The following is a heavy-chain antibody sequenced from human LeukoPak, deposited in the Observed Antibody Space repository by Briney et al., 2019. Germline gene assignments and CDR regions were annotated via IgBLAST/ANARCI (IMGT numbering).Heavy chain of an antibody. Sequence: GGSLRLSCAASGFTFSSYAMHWVRQAPGKGLEWVAVISYDGSNKYYADSVKGRFTISRDNSKNTLYLQMNSLRAEDTAVYYCARELTTAKYQLLYNWFDPWGQGTLVTVSS. D-gene: IGHD2-2*01. CDR2: ISYDGSNK. V-gene: IGHV3-30*04. CDR1: GFTFSSYA. J-gene: IGHJ5*02. CDR3: ARELTTAKYQLLYNWFDP.